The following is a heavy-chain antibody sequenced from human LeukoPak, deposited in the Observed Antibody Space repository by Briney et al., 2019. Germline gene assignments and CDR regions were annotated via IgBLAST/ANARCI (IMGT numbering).Heavy chain of an antibody. CDR3: AKRGVVIRVILVGFHKEAYYFDS. CDR1: GITVSNYG. J-gene: IGHJ4*02. D-gene: IGHD3-22*01. CDR2: ISGSGGIT. Sequence: GGSLRLSCAVSGITVSNYGMSWVRQAPGKGLEWVAGISGSGGITNYADSVKGRFTISRDNAKNTLYLQMNRLRAEDTAVYFCAKRGVVIRVILVGFHKEAYYFDSWAREPWSPSPQ. V-gene: IGHV3-23*01.